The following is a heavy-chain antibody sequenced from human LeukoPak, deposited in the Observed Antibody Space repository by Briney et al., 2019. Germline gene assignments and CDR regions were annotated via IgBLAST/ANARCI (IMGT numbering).Heavy chain of an antibody. CDR2: ISAYNGNT. D-gene: IGHD3-9*01. CDR3: ARDRRAILRYFDWLLGPFDY. CDR1: GYTFTNYG. Sequence: ASVKVSCKASGYTFTNYGISWVRQAPGQGLEWMGWISAYNGNTNYAQKLQGRVTMTTDTSTSTAYMELRSLRSDDTAVYYCARDRRAILRYFDWLLGPFDYWGQGTLVTVSS. V-gene: IGHV1-18*01. J-gene: IGHJ4*02.